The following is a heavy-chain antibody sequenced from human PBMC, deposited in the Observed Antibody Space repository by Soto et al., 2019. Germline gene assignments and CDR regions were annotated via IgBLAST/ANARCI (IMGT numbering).Heavy chain of an antibody. CDR2: ISPYNGDT. CDR3: ARMVRGSTVGYYYYMDV. CDR1: GYTFTSHG. V-gene: IGHV1-18*01. J-gene: IGHJ6*03. D-gene: IGHD3-10*01. Sequence: QVQLVQSGAEVKKPGASVKVSCKTSGYTFTSHGISWVRQAPGQGLEWMGRISPYNGDTNYAQKLQGRVSVTTDSSTRTAYMELRSLRSEDTAVYYCARMVRGSTVGYYYYMDVWGKGTTVTVSS.